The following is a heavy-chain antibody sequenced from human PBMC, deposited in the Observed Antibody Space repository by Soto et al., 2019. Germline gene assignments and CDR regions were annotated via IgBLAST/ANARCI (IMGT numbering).Heavy chain of an antibody. CDR1: GGSFSGYY. D-gene: IGHD6-13*01. J-gene: IGHJ6*02. Sequence: PSETLSLTCAVYGGSFSGYYWSWIRQPPGKGLEWIGEINHSGSTNYNPSLKSRVTISVDTSKNQFSLKLSSVTAADTAVYYCARSAGEWLYYYYYYGMDVWGQGTTVTVSS. CDR3: ARSAGEWLYYYYYYGMDV. CDR2: INHSGST. V-gene: IGHV4-34*01.